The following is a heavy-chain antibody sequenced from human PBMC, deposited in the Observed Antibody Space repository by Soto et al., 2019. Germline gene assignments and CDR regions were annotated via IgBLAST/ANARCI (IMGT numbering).Heavy chain of an antibody. V-gene: IGHV4-59*01. J-gene: IGHJ5*01. CDR2: IFHSGIT. CDR1: GGSFNNDY. Sequence: WKTLALSLTIAGGSFNNDYWTWIRQSPGKGLEWIGYIFHSGITDYNPSVKSRVTISIYKSKNRFSLKLTSVTAAHTALYYGARERYFDGSPGYCGPLDCWG. CDR3: ARERYFDGSPGYCGPLDC. D-gene: IGHD2-15*01.